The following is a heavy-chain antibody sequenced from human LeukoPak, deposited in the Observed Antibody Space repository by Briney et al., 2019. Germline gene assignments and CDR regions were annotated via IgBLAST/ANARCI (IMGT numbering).Heavy chain of an antibody. V-gene: IGHV4-59*01. Sequence: PSETLSLTCTVSGGSISSYYWSWIRQPPGKGLEWIGYIYYSGSTNYNPSLKSRVTISVDTSKNQFSLKLSSVTAADTAVYYCARGGYYYDTSGRDIWGQGTMVTVSS. J-gene: IGHJ3*02. CDR1: GGSISSYY. D-gene: IGHD3-22*01. CDR2: IYYSGST. CDR3: ARGGYYYDTSGRDI.